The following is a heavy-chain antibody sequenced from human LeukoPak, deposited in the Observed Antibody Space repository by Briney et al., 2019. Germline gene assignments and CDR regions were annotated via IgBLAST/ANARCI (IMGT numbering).Heavy chain of an antibody. CDR1: GYTFISYG. J-gene: IGHJ4*02. V-gene: IGHV1-18*01. D-gene: IGHD3-16*02. Sequence: ASVKVSCKASGYTFISYGISWVRQAPGQGLEWMGWISAYNGNTNYAQKLQGRVTMTTDTSTSTAYMELRSLRSDDTAVYYCAREFVSLGELSPNLDYWGQGTLVTVSS. CDR2: ISAYNGNT. CDR3: AREFVSLGELSPNLDY.